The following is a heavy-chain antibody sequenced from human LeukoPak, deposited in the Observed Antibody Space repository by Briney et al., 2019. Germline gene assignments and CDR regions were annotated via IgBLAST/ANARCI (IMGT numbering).Heavy chain of an antibody. Sequence: GGSLRLSCAASGFTFSSYWMSWVRQAPGKGLEWVANIKQDGSEKYYADSVKGRFTISRDNSKNTLYLQMNSLRAEDTAVYYCAKGVTMRTPIDYWGQGTLVTVSS. CDR1: GFTFSSYW. CDR3: AKGVTMRTPIDY. J-gene: IGHJ4*02. CDR2: IKQDGSEK. D-gene: IGHD4/OR15-4a*01. V-gene: IGHV3-7*01.